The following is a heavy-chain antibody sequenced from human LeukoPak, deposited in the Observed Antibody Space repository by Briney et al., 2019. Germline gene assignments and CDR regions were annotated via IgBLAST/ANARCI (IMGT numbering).Heavy chain of an antibody. CDR2: ISSSSSTI. CDR1: GFSFSK. D-gene: IGHD5-12*01. J-gene: IGHJ4*02. CDR3: ARDGLGVATDFDY. V-gene: IGHV3-48*01. Sequence: GGSLRLSCAASGFSFSKMNWVRQAPGKGLEWASHISSSSSTIYYADSVKGRFTISRDNAKNSLYLQMHSLRAEDTAVYYCARDGLGVATDFDYWGQGTLVTVSS.